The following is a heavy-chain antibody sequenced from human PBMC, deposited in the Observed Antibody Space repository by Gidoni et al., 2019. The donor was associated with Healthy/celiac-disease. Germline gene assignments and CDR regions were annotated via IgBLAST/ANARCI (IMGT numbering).Heavy chain of an antibody. J-gene: IGHJ3*02. V-gene: IGHV4-61*02. CDR1: GGSISSGSYY. Sequence: QVQLQESGPGLVQPSQTLSLPCTVSGGSISSGSYYWSWIRQPAGKGLEWIGRIYTSGSTNYNPSLKSRVTISVDTSKNQFSLKLSSVTAADTAVYYCARADMVETGAFDIWGQGTMVTVSS. CDR2: IYTSGST. CDR3: ARADMVETGAFDI. D-gene: IGHD5-12*01.